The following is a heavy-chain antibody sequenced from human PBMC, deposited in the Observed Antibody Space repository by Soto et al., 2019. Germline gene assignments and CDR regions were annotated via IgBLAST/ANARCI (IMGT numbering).Heavy chain of an antibody. D-gene: IGHD6-13*01. J-gene: IGHJ5*02. V-gene: IGHV4-61*01. CDR3: ARDWSRQLGFVGWFDP. Sequence: SETLSLTCTVSGGSVSSGSYYWSWIRQPPGKGLEWIGYIYYSGSTNYNPSLKSRVTISVDTSKNQFSLKLSSVTAADTAVYYCARDWSRQLGFVGWFDPWGQGTLVTVSS. CDR1: GGSVSSGSYY. CDR2: IYYSGST.